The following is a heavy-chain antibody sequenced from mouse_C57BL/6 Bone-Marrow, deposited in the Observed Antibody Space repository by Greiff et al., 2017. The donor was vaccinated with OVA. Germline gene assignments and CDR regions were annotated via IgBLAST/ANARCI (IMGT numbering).Heavy chain of an antibody. V-gene: IGHV1-15*01. D-gene: IGHD2-5*01. CDR3: TRSYSNYYAMDY. J-gene: IGHJ4*01. CDR1: GYTFTDYE. Sequence: QVQLKESGAELVRPGASVTLSCKASGYTFTDYEMHWVTQTPVHGLEWIGDIDPEHGGTDYNQKLTGKAILTADNSSRTAYMALRSLTSEDAAVYYYTRSYSNYYAMDYWGQGTSVTVSA. CDR2: IDPEHGGT.